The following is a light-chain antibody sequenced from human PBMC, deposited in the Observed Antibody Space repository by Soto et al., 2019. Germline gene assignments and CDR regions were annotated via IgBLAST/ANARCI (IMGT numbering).Light chain of an antibody. CDR3: QSYDSTIYVV. CDR1: SGSIASNY. J-gene: IGLJ2*01. V-gene: IGLV6-57*04. Sequence: NFMLTQPHSVSESPGKTVTISCTRSSGSIASNYVQWYQQRPGSAPTPVISEDNQRPSGVPDRFSGSIDSSSNSAFLSISGLQTEDEADYYCQSYDSTIYVVFGRGTKVTVL. CDR2: EDN.